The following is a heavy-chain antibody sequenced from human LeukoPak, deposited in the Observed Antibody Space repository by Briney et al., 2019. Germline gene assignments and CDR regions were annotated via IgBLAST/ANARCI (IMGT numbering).Heavy chain of an antibody. Sequence: SQTRSPTCAISGASVSSNSAAWNWIRQSPSRGLEWLGRTYYRSKWYNDYAVSVKSRITINPDTSKSQFSLQLNSVTPEDTAVYYCARALIVGATTSGYNWFDPWGQGTLVTVSS. J-gene: IGHJ5*02. V-gene: IGHV6-1*01. CDR3: ARALIVGATTSGYNWFDP. D-gene: IGHD1-26*01. CDR2: TYYRSKWYN. CDR1: GASVSSNSAA.